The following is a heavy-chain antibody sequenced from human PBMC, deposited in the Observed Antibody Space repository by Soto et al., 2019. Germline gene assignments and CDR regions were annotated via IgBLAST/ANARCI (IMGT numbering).Heavy chain of an antibody. D-gene: IGHD3-22*01. V-gene: IGHV3-21*01. CDR1: GFTFSSYW. CDR2: IISSSSSI. Sequence: GGSLRLSCVVSGFTFSSYWMHWVRQAPGKGLVWVSSIISSSSSIYYADSVKGRFTISRDNAKNSLYLQMNSLRAEDTAVYYCARDPGGSNPILDYYDRPFDYWGQGTLVTVSS. CDR3: ARDPGGSNPILDYYDRPFDY. J-gene: IGHJ4*02.